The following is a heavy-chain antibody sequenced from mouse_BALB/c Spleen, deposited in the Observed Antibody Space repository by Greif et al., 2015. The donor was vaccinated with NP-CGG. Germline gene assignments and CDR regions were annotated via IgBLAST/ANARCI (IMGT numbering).Heavy chain of an antibody. D-gene: IGHD4-1*01. J-gene: IGHJ2*01. Sequence: VQLQQSGDELVKPGAPVKLSCKASGYTFTSYWMNWVKQRPGRGLEWIGRIDPSDSETHYNQKFRDKATLTVDKSSSTAYFQLSSLTSEDSAVYYCARGITRPNWVDYWGQGTTPTVSS. CDR1: GYTFTSYW. CDR2: IDPSDSET. CDR3: ARGITRPNWVDY. V-gene: IGHV1-69*02.